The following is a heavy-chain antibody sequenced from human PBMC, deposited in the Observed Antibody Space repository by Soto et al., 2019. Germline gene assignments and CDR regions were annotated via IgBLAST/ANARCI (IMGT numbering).Heavy chain of an antibody. CDR3: ASDPVAGTYFDY. V-gene: IGHV1-18*01. J-gene: IGHJ4*02. CDR2: INAYNGNT. D-gene: IGHD6-19*01. Sequence: QVQLVQSGAEVKKPGASVKVSCKASGYTFTSYGISWVRQAPGQGLEWMGWINAYNGNTNYAQKLQGGVTMTTDTSTRTAYMELRSLRSDDTAVFYCASDPVAGTYFDYWGQGTLVTVSS. CDR1: GYTFTSYG.